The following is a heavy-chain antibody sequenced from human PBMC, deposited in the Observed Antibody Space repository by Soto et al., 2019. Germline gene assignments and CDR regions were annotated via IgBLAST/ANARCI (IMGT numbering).Heavy chain of an antibody. Sequence: QVQLVQSGAEVKEPGDSVRVSCEASGYTFTAYYIHWVRQAPGQGLEWMGWINPKFGDTTYAQDFQGRVSMTRDMSMSTVYMDLSRLTSDDTAIYYCARNMDYYYGPGSGNGHGFWCQGTRVTVFS. D-gene: IGHD3-10*01. V-gene: IGHV1-2*02. CDR1: GYTFTAYY. CDR3: ARNMDYYYGPGSGNGHGF. CDR2: INPKFGDT. J-gene: IGHJ6*02.